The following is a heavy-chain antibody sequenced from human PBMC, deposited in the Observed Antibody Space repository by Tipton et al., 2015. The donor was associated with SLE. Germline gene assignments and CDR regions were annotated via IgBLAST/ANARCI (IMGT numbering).Heavy chain of an antibody. CDR2: VYRSGST. D-gene: IGHD1-26*01. Sequence: TLSLTCTVSGGSIRGYYWSWIRQPAGKGLEWIGRVYRSGSTIYNPSLKSRITLSLDTSKNQFSLRVNSATAADTVVYYCARGGGSYYDYWGQGTLVTVSS. CDR3: ARGGGSYYDY. J-gene: IGHJ4*02. CDR1: GGSIRGYY. V-gene: IGHV4-4*07.